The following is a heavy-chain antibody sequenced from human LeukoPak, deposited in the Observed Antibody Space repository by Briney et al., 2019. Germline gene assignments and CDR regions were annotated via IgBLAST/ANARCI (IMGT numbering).Heavy chain of an antibody. V-gene: IGHV4-61*02. D-gene: IGHD2-2*01. J-gene: IGHJ6*02. CDR3: ARDREDIVVVPAAMGNYYYYGMDV. Sequence: PSLKSRVTISVDTSKNQFSLKLSSVTAADTAVYYCARDREDIVVVPAAMGNYYYYGMDVWGQGTTVTVSS.